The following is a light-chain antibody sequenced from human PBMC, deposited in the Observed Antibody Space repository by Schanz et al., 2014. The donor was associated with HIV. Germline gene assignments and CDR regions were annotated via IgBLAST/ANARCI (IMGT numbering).Light chain of an antibody. V-gene: IGLV1-44*01. J-gene: IGLJ2*01. CDR3: SSHAGRSSLVV. CDR1: SSNIGSNT. CDR2: SNN. Sequence: QSVLTQPPSASGTPGQRVTISCSGSSSNIGSNTVNWYQQLPGMAPKLLIYSNNQRPSGVPDRFSASKSGTSASLAISGLQSEDEGDYYCSSHAGRSSLVVFGGGTKLTVL.